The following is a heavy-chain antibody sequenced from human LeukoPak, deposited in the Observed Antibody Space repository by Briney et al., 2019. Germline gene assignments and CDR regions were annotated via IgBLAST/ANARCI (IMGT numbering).Heavy chain of an antibody. CDR2: IIPNSGGT. D-gene: IGHD2-15*01. V-gene: IGHV1-2*02. CDR1: GYTFTAYY. Sequence: GASVKVSCKASGYTFTAYYIHWLRQAPGQGLEWMGWIIPNSGGTNYAQNFQGRVTMTRDTSISTAYMDLSRLRSDDTAVYYCATQIGAATAFDIWGQGTMVTVSS. CDR3: ATQIGAATAFDI. J-gene: IGHJ3*02.